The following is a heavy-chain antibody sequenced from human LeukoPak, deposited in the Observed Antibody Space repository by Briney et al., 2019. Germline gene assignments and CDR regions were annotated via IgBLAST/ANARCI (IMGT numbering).Heavy chain of an antibody. Sequence: SETLSLTCTVSGGSISSRSYYWGWIRQPPGKGLEWIGSIYYGGSTYYNPSLKSRVTISIDTSKNHFSLKLNSVTAADTAVYYCARVPTDYGDYFDYWGQGTLVTVSS. J-gene: IGHJ4*02. CDR3: ARVPTDYGDYFDY. D-gene: IGHD4-17*01. CDR2: IYYGGST. V-gene: IGHV4-39*07. CDR1: GGSISSRSYY.